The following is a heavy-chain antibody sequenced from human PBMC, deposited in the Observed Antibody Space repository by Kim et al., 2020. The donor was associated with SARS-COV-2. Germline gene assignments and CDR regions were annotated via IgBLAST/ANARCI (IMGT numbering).Heavy chain of an antibody. CDR3: AREGRYGILTGFDY. CDR1: GFTFSNYG. Sequence: GGSLRLSCAASGFTFSNYGMHWVRQAPGKGLEWVAVIWYDGSNKYYADSVKGRFTVSRDNSKNTLYLQMNSLRAEDTAVYYCAREGRYGILTGFDYWGQGTLVTVSS. D-gene: IGHD3-9*01. CDR2: IWYDGSNK. J-gene: IGHJ4*02. V-gene: IGHV3-33*01.